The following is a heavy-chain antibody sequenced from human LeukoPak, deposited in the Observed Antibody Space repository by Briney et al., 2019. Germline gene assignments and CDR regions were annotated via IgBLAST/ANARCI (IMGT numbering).Heavy chain of an antibody. CDR2: TYYRSKWYN. Sequence: SQTLSLTCAISGDSVSSNSAAWNWIRQSPSRGLEWLGRTYYRSKWYNDYAASVKSRITIDPDTSKNQFSLQLSSLTPEDTAVYYCARAYRLEGNQVFDYWGQGTLVTVSS. D-gene: IGHD1-1*01. J-gene: IGHJ4*02. CDR3: ARAYRLEGNQVFDY. V-gene: IGHV6-1*01. CDR1: GDSVSSNSAA.